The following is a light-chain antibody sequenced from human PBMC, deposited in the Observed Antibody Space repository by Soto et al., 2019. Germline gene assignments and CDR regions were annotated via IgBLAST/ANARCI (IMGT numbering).Light chain of an antibody. CDR1: QSVRGNY. CDR2: GAS. CDR3: QQLGT. Sequence: ENVLTQSPGTLSLSPGERATLSCRASQSVRGNYLAWYQQKPGQAPRLLIYGASSRATGIPDRFSGSGSGTDFTLTISRLEPEDFAVYYWQQLGTFGQGTKVDIK. V-gene: IGKV3-20*01. J-gene: IGKJ1*01.